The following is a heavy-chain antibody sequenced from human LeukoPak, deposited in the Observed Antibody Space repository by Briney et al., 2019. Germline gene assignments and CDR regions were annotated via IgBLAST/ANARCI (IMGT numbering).Heavy chain of an antibody. CDR3: ARAHYDILTGFDY. CDR1: GGSISSYY. Sequence: SETLSLTCTVSGGSISSYYWSWIRQPPGKGLEWIGYIYYSGSTNYNPSLKSRVTMSVDTSKNQFSLKLSSVTAADTAVYYCARAHYDILTGFDYWGQGTLVTVSS. D-gene: IGHD3-9*01. J-gene: IGHJ4*02. CDR2: IYYSGST. V-gene: IGHV4-59*12.